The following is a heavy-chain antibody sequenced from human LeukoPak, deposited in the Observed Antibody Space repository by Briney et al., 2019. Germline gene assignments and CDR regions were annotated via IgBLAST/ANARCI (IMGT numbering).Heavy chain of an antibody. V-gene: IGHV4-61*02. J-gene: IGHJ4*02. CDR2: IYSSGRT. Sequence: SQTLSLTCTVSGGSISSGSSYWSWIRQPAGKGLEWIVRIYSSGRTNYNPSLKSRVTISVDTSKNQFSLRLSSVTAADTAVYYCARASDYYDSSGYVYFDYWGQGTLVTVSS. D-gene: IGHD3-22*01. CDR1: GGSISSGSSY. CDR3: ARASDYYDSSGYVYFDY.